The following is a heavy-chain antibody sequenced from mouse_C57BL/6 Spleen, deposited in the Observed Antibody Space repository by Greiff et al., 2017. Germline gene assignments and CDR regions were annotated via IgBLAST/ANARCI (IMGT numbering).Heavy chain of an antibody. CDR3: ARGEIYYGDYYAMDY. CDR1: GYTFTSYW. CDR2: IHPNSGST. Sequence: QVQLQQPGAELVKPGASVKLSCKASGYTFTSYWMHWVKQRPGQGLEWIGMIHPNSGSTNYNEKFKSKATLTVDKSSSTAYMQLSSLTSEDSAVYDGARGEIYYGDYYAMDYWGQGTSVTVSS. V-gene: IGHV1-64*01. D-gene: IGHD2-13*01. J-gene: IGHJ4*01.